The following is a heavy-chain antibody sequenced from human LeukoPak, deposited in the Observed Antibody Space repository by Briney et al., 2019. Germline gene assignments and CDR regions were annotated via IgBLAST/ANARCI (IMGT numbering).Heavy chain of an antibody. D-gene: IGHD6-13*01. J-gene: IGHJ4*02. V-gene: IGHV3-30*18. Sequence: GGSLRLSCAASRFTFSNYGMHWVRQAPGKGLEWVAVISYDGSNKYYADSVKGRFTIPRDNSKNTLYLQMNSLRAEDTAVYYCAKDLGGAAATPLGKDYWGQGTLVTVSS. CDR1: RFTFSNYG. CDR3: AKDLGGAAATPLGKDY. CDR2: ISYDGSNK.